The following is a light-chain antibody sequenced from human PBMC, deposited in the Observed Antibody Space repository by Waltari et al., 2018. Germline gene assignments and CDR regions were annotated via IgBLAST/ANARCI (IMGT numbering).Light chain of an antibody. CDR1: QSVDTD. CDR2: NAY. V-gene: IGKV3D-20*02. Sequence: EIVMTQSPATLSLSPGETATLSCRASQSVDTDLAWYQQKPGQAPKLLVHNAYFRATGIPDRFSGSVSRTDFSLTISSLEPEDVGVYYCQQYYDLWTFGQGTEVEIK. J-gene: IGKJ1*01. CDR3: QQYYDLWT.